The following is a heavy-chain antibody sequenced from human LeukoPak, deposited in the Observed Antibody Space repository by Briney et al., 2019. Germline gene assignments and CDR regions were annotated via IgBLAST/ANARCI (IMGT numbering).Heavy chain of an antibody. D-gene: IGHD3-10*01. CDR2: ISGSGGST. J-gene: IGHJ6*02. CDR1: GFTFSSYA. Sequence: GGSLRLSCAASGFTFSSYAMSWVRQAPGKGLEWVSAISGSGGSTYYADSVRGRFTISRDNSKNTLYLQMNSLRAEDTAVYYCAKSSGPGGYYYYGMDVWGQGTTVTVSS. V-gene: IGHV3-23*01. CDR3: AKSSGPGGYYYYGMDV.